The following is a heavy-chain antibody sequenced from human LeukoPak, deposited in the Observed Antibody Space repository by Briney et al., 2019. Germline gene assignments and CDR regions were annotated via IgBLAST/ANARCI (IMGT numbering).Heavy chain of an antibody. CDR2: ISSSSSYT. D-gene: IGHD6-13*01. V-gene: IGHV3-11*06. CDR1: GFTFSDYY. CDR3: ARDKQQLANWFDP. Sequence: PAGSLRLSCAASGFTFSDYYMSWIRQAPGKGLEWVSYISSSSSYTNYADSVKGRFTISRDNAKNSMYLQMNSLRAEDTAVYYCARDKQQLANWFDPWGQGTLVTVSS. J-gene: IGHJ5*02.